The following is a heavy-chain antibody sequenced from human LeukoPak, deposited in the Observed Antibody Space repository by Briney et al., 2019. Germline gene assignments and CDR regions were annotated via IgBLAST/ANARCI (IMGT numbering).Heavy chain of an antibody. CDR2: SFYSAIT. CDR3: AGLEFNWFDP. J-gene: IGHJ5*02. CDR1: GVSISAYC. V-gene: IGHV4-59*01. Sequence: SETLSLTCSVSGVSISAYCWSWIRQTPGKGLEWIGYSFYSAITNYNPSFKSRVTISVDTSTNQFSLKLTSVTAADTAVYYCAGLEFNWFDPWGQGILVTVSS. D-gene: IGHD3-10*01.